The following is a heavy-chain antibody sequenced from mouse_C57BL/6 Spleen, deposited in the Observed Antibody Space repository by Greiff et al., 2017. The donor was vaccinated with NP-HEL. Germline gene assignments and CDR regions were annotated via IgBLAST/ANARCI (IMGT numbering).Heavy chain of an antibody. V-gene: IGHV5-4*03. D-gene: IGHD1-1*01. CDR1: GFTFSSYA. CDR2: ISDGGSYT. Sequence: EVKLMESGGGLVKPGGSLKLSCAASGFTFSSYAMSWVRQTPEKRLEWVATISDGGSYTYYPDNVKGRFTISRDNAKNNLYLQMSHLKSEDTAMYYCARLLLRDRYFDVWGTGTTVTVSS. J-gene: IGHJ1*03. CDR3: ARLLLRDRYFDV.